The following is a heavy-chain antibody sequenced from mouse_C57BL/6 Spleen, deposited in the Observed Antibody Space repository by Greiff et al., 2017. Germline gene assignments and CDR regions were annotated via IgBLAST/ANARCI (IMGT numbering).Heavy chain of an antibody. CDR1: GFSLTSYA. V-gene: IGHV2-9-1*01. J-gene: IGHJ2*01. CDR3: ARKRDDGYYPYYFDY. CDR2: IWTGGGT. D-gene: IGHD2-3*01. Sequence: VKLVESGPGLVAPSQSLSITCTVSGFSLTSYAISWVRQPPGKGLEWLGVIWTGGGTNYNSALKSRLSISKDNSKSQVFLKMNSLQTDDTARYYCARKRDDGYYPYYFDYWGQGTTLTVSS.